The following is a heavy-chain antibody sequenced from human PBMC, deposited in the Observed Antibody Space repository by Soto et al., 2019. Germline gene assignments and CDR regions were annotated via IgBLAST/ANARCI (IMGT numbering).Heavy chain of an antibody. Sequence: QVQMVESGGGVVQPGRSLRLSCAASGFTFSNYAIHWVRQAPGKGLEWVAVISYDGRDTYYADSVKGRFTISRDNSKNTLYLEMNSLRTEDTAVYYCARPLSGWAGAGTVVGAFDIWGQGTMVTVSS. CDR2: ISYDGRDT. CDR3: ARPLSGWAGAGTVVGAFDI. D-gene: IGHD6-13*01. V-gene: IGHV3-30*04. CDR1: GFTFSNYA. J-gene: IGHJ3*02.